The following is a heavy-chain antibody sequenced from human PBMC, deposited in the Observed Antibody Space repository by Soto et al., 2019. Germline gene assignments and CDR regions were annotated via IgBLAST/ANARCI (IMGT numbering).Heavy chain of an antibody. CDR2: INVGNGNT. CDR3: ATPQEYDDCLDS. Sequence: ASVKVSCKTPGYTFIRYNIHWVRQAPGQRLEWMGWINVGNGNTRYSQKFQGRLTLTRDTPGNTAYLELNSLISEDTAVYYCATPQEYDDCLDSWGQGTLVTVSS. V-gene: IGHV1-3*01. D-gene: IGHD2-21*02. J-gene: IGHJ4*02. CDR1: GYTFIRYN.